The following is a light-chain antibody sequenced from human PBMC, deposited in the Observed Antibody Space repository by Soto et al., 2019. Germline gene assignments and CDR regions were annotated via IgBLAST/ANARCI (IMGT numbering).Light chain of an antibody. CDR1: SSDVGAYNY. CDR3: CSYTSSSTYV. J-gene: IGLJ1*01. Sequence: QSVLTQPASVSGPPGQSITISCTGTSSDVGAYNYVSWFQQYPGKAPKLMIYDVSNRPSGVSNRLSGSKSGNTASLTISGLQAEDEADYYCCSYTSSSTYVFGTGTKVTVL. CDR2: DVS. V-gene: IGLV2-14*01.